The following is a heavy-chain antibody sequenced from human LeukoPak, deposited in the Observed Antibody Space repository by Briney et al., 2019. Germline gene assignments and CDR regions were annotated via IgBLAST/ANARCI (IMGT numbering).Heavy chain of an antibody. CDR1: GFTFSSYW. D-gene: IGHD2-15*01. CDR3: ARDPTRIVVVVAATWAFDI. CDR2: IKQDGSEK. J-gene: IGHJ3*02. V-gene: IGHV3-7*01. Sequence: GGSLRLSCAASGFTFSSYWMSWVRQPPGKGLEWVANIKQDGSEKYYVDSVKGRFTISRDNAKNSLYLQMNSLRAEDTAVYYCARDPTRIVVVVAATWAFDIWGQGTMVTVSS.